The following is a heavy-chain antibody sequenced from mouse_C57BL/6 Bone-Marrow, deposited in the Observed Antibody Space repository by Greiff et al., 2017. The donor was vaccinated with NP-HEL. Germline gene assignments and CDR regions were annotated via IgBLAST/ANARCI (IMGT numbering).Heavy chain of an antibody. CDR1: GFTFSDYG. Sequence: EVHLVESGGGLVKPGGSLKLSCAASGFTFSDYGMHWVRQAPEKGLEWVAYISSGSSTIYYADTVKGRFTISRDNAKNTLFLQMTSLRSEDTAMYYCARPNYYGSSYAYYYAMDYWGQGTSVTVSS. CDR3: ARPNYYGSSYAYYYAMDY. J-gene: IGHJ4*01. V-gene: IGHV5-17*01. D-gene: IGHD1-1*01. CDR2: ISSGSSTI.